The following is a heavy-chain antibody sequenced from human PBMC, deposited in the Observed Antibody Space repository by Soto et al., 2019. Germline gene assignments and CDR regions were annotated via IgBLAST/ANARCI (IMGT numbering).Heavy chain of an antibody. D-gene: IGHD3-10*01. CDR1: GYTFTGHY. Sequence: QVQLVQSGAEVKKPGASVKVSCKASGYTFTGHYILWVRQAPGQGLEWMGWGNPISGGTIYAQKFLGWVTMTTHKSTSTAYLELRSLTSDATAVYYRARAKNFGSGELDYWGQGTLVTVSS. J-gene: IGHJ4*02. CDR3: ARAKNFGSGELDY. CDR2: GNPISGGT. V-gene: IGHV1-2*04.